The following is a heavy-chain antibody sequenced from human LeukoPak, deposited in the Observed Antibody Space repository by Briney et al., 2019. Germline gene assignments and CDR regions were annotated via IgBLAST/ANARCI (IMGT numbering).Heavy chain of an antibody. CDR2: IYYSGST. V-gene: IGHV4-34*01. CDR3: ARDFYDRVDY. J-gene: IGHJ4*02. D-gene: IGHD2/OR15-2a*01. Sequence: KASETLSLTCAVYGGSFSGYYWSWIRQPPGKGLEWIGYIYYSGSTYYNPSLKSRVTMSVEKSKSQFSLKLTSVTAADAAVYYCARDFYDRVDYWGQGTLVTVSS. CDR1: GGSFSGYY.